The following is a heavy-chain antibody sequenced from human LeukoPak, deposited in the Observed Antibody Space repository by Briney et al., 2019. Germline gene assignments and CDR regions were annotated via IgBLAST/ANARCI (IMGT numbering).Heavy chain of an antibody. CDR1: GGSFSGYY. J-gene: IGHJ4*02. Sequence: SETLSLTCAVYGGSFSGYYWSWIRQPPGKGLGWIGEINHSGSTNYNPSLKSRVTISVDTSKNQFSLKLSSVTAADTAVYYCARIAAADNYWGLGTLVTVSS. D-gene: IGHD6-13*01. V-gene: IGHV4-34*01. CDR2: INHSGST. CDR3: ARIAAADNY.